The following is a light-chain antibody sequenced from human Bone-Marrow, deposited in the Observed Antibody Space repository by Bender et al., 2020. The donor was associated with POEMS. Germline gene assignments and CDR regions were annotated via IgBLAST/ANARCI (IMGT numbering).Light chain of an antibody. J-gene: IGLJ3*02. CDR2: SNN. CDR1: SSNFGNNA. Sequence: QSVLTQPPSASGTPGQSVTISCSGTSSNFGNNAANWYQHVPGTAPKLLIYSNNQRPSGVPDRFSASATGTSASLAISGLHSDDEADYYWSSWEDSLNGWVFGGGPKLTVL. CDR3: SSWEDSLNGWV. V-gene: IGLV1-44*01.